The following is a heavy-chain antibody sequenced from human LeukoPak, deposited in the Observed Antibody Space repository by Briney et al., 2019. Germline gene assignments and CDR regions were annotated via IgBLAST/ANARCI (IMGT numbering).Heavy chain of an antibody. V-gene: IGHV4-34*01. CDR2: INHSGST. CDR1: GGSFSGYY. D-gene: IGHD3-10*01. J-gene: IGHJ5*02. CDR3: ARVGYYYGSGEANWFDP. Sequence: PSETLSLTCAVYGGSFSGYYWSWIRQPPGKGLEWIGEINHSGSTNYNPSLESRVTISVDTSKNQFSLKLSSVTAADTAVYYCARVGYYYGSGEANWFDPWGQGTLVTVSS.